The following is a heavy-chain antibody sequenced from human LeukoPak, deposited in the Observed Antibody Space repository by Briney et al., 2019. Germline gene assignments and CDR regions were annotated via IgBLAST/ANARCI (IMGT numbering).Heavy chain of an antibody. D-gene: IGHD6-13*01. CDR2: ISSSSSYI. CDR3: ATSSSWTVNWFDP. CDR1: GFTFSSYS. J-gene: IGHJ5*02. V-gene: IGHV3-21*01. Sequence: GGSLRLSCAASGFTFSSYSMNWVRQAPGKGLEWVSSISSSSSYIYYADPVKGRFTISRDNAKNSLYLQMNSLRAEDTAVYYCATSSSWTVNWFDPWGQGTLVTVSS.